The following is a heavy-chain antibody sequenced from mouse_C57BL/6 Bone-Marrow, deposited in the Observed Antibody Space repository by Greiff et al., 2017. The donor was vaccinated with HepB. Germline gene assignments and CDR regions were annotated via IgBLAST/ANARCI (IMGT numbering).Heavy chain of an antibody. D-gene: IGHD2-4*01. CDR1: GYTFTDYE. CDR2: IDPETGGT. V-gene: IGHV1-15*01. Sequence: VQLQESGAELVRPGASVTLSCKASGYTFTDYEMHWVKQTPVHGLEWIGAIDPETGGTAYNQKFKGKAILTADKSSSTAYMELRSLTSEDSAVYYCTRPSTMITTYFDVWGTGTTVTVSS. CDR3: TRPSTMITTYFDV. J-gene: IGHJ1*03.